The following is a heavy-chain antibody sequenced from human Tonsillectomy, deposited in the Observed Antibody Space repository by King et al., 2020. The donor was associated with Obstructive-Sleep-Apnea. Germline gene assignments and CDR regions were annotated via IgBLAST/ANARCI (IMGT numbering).Heavy chain of an antibody. D-gene: IGHD1-26*01. CDR2: IYIGGGT. CDR1: GFTVSSNY. Sequence: VQLVESGGGLVQPGGSVRLSCAASGFTVSSNYMSWVRQAPGKGLEWVSVIYIGGGTYYADSVKGRFTISRDTSKNTPYLQMNSLRAEDTAVYYCARVVGAIIYWGQGMLVTVSS. CDR3: ARVVGAIIY. J-gene: IGHJ4*02. V-gene: IGHV3-66*01.